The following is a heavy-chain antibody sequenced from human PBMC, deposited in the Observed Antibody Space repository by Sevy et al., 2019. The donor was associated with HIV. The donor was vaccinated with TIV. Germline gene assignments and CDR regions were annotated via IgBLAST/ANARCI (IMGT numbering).Heavy chain of an antibody. D-gene: IGHD6-13*01. Sequence: ASVKVSCKASGGTFSSYAISWVRQAPGQGLEWMGGIIPIFGTASYAQKFQGRVTITADESTSTAYMELSSLRSEDTAVYYCARERGQQLVLGSGWFDPWGQGTLVTVSS. CDR3: ARERGQQLVLGSGWFDP. V-gene: IGHV1-69*13. J-gene: IGHJ5*02. CDR1: GGTFSSYA. CDR2: IIPIFGTA.